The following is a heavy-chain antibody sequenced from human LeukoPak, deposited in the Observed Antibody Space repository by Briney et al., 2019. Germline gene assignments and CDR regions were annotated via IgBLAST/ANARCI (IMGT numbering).Heavy chain of an antibody. D-gene: IGHD3-9*01. J-gene: IGHJ4*02. CDR2: ISAYNGNT. V-gene: IGHV1-18*01. Sequence: ASVKVSCKASGYTFTSYGISWVRQAPGQGLEWMGWISAYNGNTNYAQKLQGRVTMTTDTSTSTVYMELRSLRSDDTAVYYCARGGYDILTGYYALDYWGQGTLVTVSS. CDR1: GYTFTSYG. CDR3: ARGGYDILTGYYALDY.